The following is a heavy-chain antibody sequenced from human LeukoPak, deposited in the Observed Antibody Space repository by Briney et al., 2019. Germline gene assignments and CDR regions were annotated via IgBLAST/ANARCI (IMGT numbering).Heavy chain of an antibody. CDR1: GYSISSGYY. CDR2: IYHSGST. D-gene: IGHD3-10*01. J-gene: IGHJ6*03. Sequence: PSETLSLTCTATGYSISSGYYWGWIRQPPGKGLEWIGSIYHSGSTYYNPSLKSRVTISVDTSKNQFSLKLSSVTAADTAVYYCARDFRETQRRSMRRYYYYYMDVWGKGTTVTVSS. CDR3: ARDFRETQRRSMRRYYYYYMDV. V-gene: IGHV4-38-2*02.